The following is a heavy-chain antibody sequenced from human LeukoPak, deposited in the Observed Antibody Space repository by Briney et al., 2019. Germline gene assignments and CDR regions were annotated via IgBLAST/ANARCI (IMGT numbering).Heavy chain of an antibody. V-gene: IGHV4-39*01. CDR2: IYYSGST. CDR3: ARHLPSSSSWGLNYYYYYGMDV. CDR1: GGSISSSSYY. J-gene: IGHJ6*02. Sequence: PSETLSLTCTVSGGSISSSSYYWGWIRQPPGKGLEWIGSIYYSGSTYYNPSLKSRVTISVDTSKNQFSLKLSSVTAADTAVYYCARHLPSSSSWGLNYYYYYGMDVWGQGTTVTVSS. D-gene: IGHD6-13*01.